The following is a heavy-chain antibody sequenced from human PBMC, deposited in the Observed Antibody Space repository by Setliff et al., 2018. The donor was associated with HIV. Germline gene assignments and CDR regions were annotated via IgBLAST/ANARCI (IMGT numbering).Heavy chain of an antibody. CDR3: VREGAGPTDDAFDI. CDR2: IKINSGGT. Sequence: GASVKVSCKASGYTFTGYYMHWVRQAPGQGLEWMGWIKINSGGTKFTQKFQGRVTMTRDTSLSTAYMELSRLRSDDTAVYYCVREGAGPTDDAFDIWGHGTLVTVSS. V-gene: IGHV1-2*02. CDR1: GYTFTGYY. D-gene: IGHD4-17*01. J-gene: IGHJ3*02.